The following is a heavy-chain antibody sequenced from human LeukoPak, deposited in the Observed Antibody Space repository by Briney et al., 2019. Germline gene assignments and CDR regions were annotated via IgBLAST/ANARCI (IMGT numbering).Heavy chain of an antibody. J-gene: IGHJ4*02. CDR3: ARDYYYDFWSGSLPGDY. CDR1: GGTFSSYA. Sequence: SVKVSCKASGGTFSSYAISWVRQAPGQGLEWMGGIIPIFGTANYAQKFQGRVTITADESTSTAYMELSSLRSEDTAVYYCARDYYYDFWSGSLPGDYWGQGTLVTVSS. V-gene: IGHV1-69*13. CDR2: IIPIFGTA. D-gene: IGHD3-3*01.